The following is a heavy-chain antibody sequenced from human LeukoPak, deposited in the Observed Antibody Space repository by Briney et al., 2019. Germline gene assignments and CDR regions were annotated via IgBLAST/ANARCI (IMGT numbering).Heavy chain of an antibody. CDR3: ARGGRDGYPTDY. Sequence: SETLSLTCTVSGGSISSYYWSWIRQPPGKGLEWIWYIYDSGSTNYNPSLKSRVTISVDTSKTQYSLKLSSVTDADTAVYYCARGGRDGYPTDYWGQGTLVTVSS. D-gene: IGHD5-24*01. V-gene: IGHV4-59*01. CDR2: IYDSGST. CDR1: GGSISSYY. J-gene: IGHJ4*02.